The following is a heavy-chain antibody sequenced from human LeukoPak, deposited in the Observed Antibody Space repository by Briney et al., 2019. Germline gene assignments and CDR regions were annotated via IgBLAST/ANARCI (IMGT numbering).Heavy chain of an antibody. J-gene: IGHJ5*02. CDR1: GFTFSKYW. D-gene: IGHD2-8*02. Sequence: GGSLRLSCAASGFTFSKYWLYWVRQVPGKRPVWVSRISGDGSSTAYADSVKGRFSISRDNPKNTLYLQMNSLRVDDTAVYYCASVLGPSTLDTWGQGTVVTASS. CDR3: ASVLGPSTLDT. CDR2: ISGDGSST. V-gene: IGHV3-74*01.